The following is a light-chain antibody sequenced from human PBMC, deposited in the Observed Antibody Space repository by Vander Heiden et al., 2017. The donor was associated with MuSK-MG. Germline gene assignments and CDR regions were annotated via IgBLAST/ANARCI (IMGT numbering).Light chain of an antibody. CDR1: IPTIGAGYD. J-gene: IGLJ3*02. Sequence: QSVLTQPPSVSGAPGHSVTLSCTGSIPTIGAGYDVSWYQCFPGTAPKHLIYANRNRPSGVPDRFSGSESGTSASLAITGLQAEDEADYYCQSYDSSLSTWVFGGGTKLTVL. CDR3: QSYDSSLSTWV. CDR2: ANR. V-gene: IGLV1-40*01.